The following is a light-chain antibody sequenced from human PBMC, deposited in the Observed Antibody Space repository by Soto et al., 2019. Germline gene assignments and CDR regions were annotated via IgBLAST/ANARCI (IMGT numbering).Light chain of an antibody. J-gene: IGKJ1*01. CDR2: GAS. CDR1: QSVSSN. CDR3: QHYNNWPTWT. Sequence: EIVMTQFPATLYVSPGERATLSCRASQSVSSNLAWYLQKPGQAPRLLIYGASTRATGIPARFSGSGSGTELTLTVSSLQSEDFAVYYCQHYNNWPTWTFGQGTKVDIK. V-gene: IGKV3-15*01.